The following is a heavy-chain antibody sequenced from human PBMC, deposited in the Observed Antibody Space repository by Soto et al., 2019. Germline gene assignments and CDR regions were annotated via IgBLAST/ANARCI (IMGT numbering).Heavy chain of an antibody. Sequence: GGSLRLSCAASGFTFSSYGMHWVRQAPGKGLEWVAVIWYDGSNKYYADSVKGRFTISRDNSKNTLYLQMNSLRAEDTAVYYCARDRIATQVYYYYGMDVWGQGTTVTVSS. J-gene: IGHJ6*02. D-gene: IGHD2-15*01. CDR1: GFTFSSYG. V-gene: IGHV3-33*01. CDR3: ARDRIATQVYYYYGMDV. CDR2: IWYDGSNK.